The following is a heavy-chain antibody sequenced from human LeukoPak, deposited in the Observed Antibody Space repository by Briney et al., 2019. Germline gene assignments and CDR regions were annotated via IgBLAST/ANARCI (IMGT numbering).Heavy chain of an antibody. CDR3: AKSGSYYYFDY. CDR2: IYSGGST. D-gene: IGHD1-26*01. Sequence: GGSLRLSCAASGFTVSSNYMSWVRQAPGKGLEWVSVIYSGGSTYYADSVKGRFTISRDNSKNTLYLQMNGLRAEDTAVYYCAKSGSYYYFDYWGQGTLVTVSS. V-gene: IGHV3-66*01. J-gene: IGHJ4*02. CDR1: GFTVSSNY.